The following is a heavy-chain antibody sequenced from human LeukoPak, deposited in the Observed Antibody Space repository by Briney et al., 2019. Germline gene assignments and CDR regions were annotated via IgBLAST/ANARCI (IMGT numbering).Heavy chain of an antibody. CDR1: GYTFTSYG. Sequence: GASVKVSCKASGYTFTSYGISWVRQAPGQGLEWMGWISAYNGNTNYAQKLQGRVTMTTDTSTSTAYMELRSLSSDDTAVYYCARVAYDFWSGYSDFQHWGQGTLVTVSS. CDR3: ARVAYDFWSGYSDFQH. J-gene: IGHJ1*01. D-gene: IGHD3-3*01. V-gene: IGHV1-18*01. CDR2: ISAYNGNT.